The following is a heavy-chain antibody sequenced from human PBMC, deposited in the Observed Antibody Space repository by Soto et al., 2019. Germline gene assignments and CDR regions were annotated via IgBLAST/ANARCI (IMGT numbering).Heavy chain of an antibody. J-gene: IGHJ4*02. CDR2: IRSKANSYAT. CDR3: TIYCSGGSCYSGNDY. Sequence: VQLVESGGGLVQPGGSLKLSCAASGFTFSGSAMHWVRQASGKGLEWVGRIRSKANSYATAYAASVKGRFTISRDSSKNTAYLLMNSLKTEDTAVYYCTIYCSGGSCYSGNDYWGQGTLVTVSS. D-gene: IGHD2-15*01. V-gene: IGHV3-73*01. CDR1: GFTFSGSA.